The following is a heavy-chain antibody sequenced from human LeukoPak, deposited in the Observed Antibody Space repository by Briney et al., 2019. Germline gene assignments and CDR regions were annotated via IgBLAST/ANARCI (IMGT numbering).Heavy chain of an antibody. CDR2: IYPGDSDT. CDR3: ASPTIAVAYLDAFDI. D-gene: IGHD6-19*01. J-gene: IGHJ3*02. CDR1: GYSFTSYW. V-gene: IGHV5-51*01. Sequence: GESLKISCKGSGYSFTSYWIGWVRQMPGKGLEWMGIIYPGDSDTRYGPSFQGQVTISADKSISTAYLQWSSLKASDTAMYYCASPTIAVAYLDAFDIWGQGTMVTVSS.